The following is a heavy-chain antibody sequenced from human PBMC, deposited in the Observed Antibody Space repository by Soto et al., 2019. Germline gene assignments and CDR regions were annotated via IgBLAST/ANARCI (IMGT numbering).Heavy chain of an antibody. D-gene: IGHD3-22*01. CDR2: ISSGSNTI. V-gene: IGHV3-48*02. CDR1: GFTFSWFG. Sequence: EVQLVESGGGLLQPGGSLRLSCAASGFTFSWFGMNWFRQAPGKGLEWVSYISSGSNTINYAESVRGRFTISRDNAKNSLYLQMNLLRDDDTAVYYCARDSSSSYYYFDYWGQGTLVTVSS. J-gene: IGHJ4*02. CDR3: ARDSSSSYYYFDY.